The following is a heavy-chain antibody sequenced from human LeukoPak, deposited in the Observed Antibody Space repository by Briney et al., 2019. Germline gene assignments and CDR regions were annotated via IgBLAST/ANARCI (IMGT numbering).Heavy chain of an antibody. CDR1: GYTFTSYY. CDR3: AKNNYGGNSGDDAFDI. D-gene: IGHD4-23*01. CDR2: INPSGGST. Sequence: GASVKVSCKASGYTFTSYYMHWVRQAPGQGLEWMGIINPSGGSTSYAQKFQGRVTMTRDMSTSTVYMELSSLRSEDTAVYYCAKNNYGGNSGDDAFDIWGQGTMVTVSS. V-gene: IGHV1-46*01. J-gene: IGHJ3*02.